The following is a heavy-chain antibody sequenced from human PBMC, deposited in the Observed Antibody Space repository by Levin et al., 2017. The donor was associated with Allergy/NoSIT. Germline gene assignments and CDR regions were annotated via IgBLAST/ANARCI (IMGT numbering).Heavy chain of an antibody. Sequence: ASVKVSCKASGYTFTGYYMHWVRQAPGQGLEWMGWINPNTGGTNYAQKFQGRVTMTRDTSISTAYMELSRLRSDDTAVYYCARDGRFKPLYGMDVWGQGTTVTVSS. CDR1: GYTFTGYY. J-gene: IGHJ6*02. V-gene: IGHV1-2*02. D-gene: IGHD3-3*01. CDR2: INPNTGGT. CDR3: ARDGRFKPLYGMDV.